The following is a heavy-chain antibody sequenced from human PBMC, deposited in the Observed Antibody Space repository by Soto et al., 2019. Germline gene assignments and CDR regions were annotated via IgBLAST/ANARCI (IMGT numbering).Heavy chain of an antibody. CDR2: INAGNGNP. V-gene: IGHV1-3*01. J-gene: IGHJ4*02. CDR3: ARGIYGAVAGYTHPFDY. CDR1: GYTFTNYS. D-gene: IGHD6-19*01. Sequence: GASVKVSRKASGYTFTNYSMHWVRQAPGQRLERMGWINAGNGNPKYSQKFQGRVTITRDTSATTAYMELSSLRSEDTALYYCARGIYGAVAGYTHPFDYWGQGTLVTVSS.